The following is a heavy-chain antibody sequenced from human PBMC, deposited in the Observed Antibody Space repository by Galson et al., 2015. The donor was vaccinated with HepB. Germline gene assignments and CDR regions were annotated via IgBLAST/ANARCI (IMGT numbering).Heavy chain of an antibody. CDR2: ISGYNDKT. D-gene: IGHD6-6*01. V-gene: IGHV1-18*01. CDR3: ARDSTSSDFGRYHYYGMDV. J-gene: IGHJ6*02. CDR1: GYRFNSYG. Sequence: SVKVSCKASGYRFNSYGISWVRQAPGQGLEWMGWISGYNDKTDFAQKFQGRVTMTTDTSTSTAFMELRSLKSDDTAVYYCARDSTSSDFGRYHYYGMDVWGQGTTVTVSS.